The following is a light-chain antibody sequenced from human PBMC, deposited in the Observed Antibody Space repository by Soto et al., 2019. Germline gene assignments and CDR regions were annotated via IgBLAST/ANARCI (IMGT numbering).Light chain of an antibody. CDR1: KNDIGVYDF. Sequence: QSVLTQPPSASGSPGQSVTISCTGTKNDIGVYDFVSWYQHHPGKAPRLIIYEVVQRPSGAPDRFSGSKSGNTASLTVSGLQAADEADYFCKSYAGSNTYVFGSGTKVNV. V-gene: IGLV2-8*01. CDR2: EVV. J-gene: IGLJ1*01. CDR3: KSYAGSNTYV.